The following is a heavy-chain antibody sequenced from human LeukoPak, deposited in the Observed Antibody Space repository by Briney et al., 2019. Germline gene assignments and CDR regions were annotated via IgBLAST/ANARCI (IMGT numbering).Heavy chain of an antibody. J-gene: IGHJ2*01. Sequence: PGGSLRLSCAASGFTFSSYSMNWVRQAPGKGLEWVSSISSSSSYIYYADSVKGRFTISRDNSKNTLYLQMNSLRAEDTAVYYCARDYLDWYFDLWGRGTLVTVSS. CDR1: GFTFSSYS. CDR2: ISSSSSYI. V-gene: IGHV3-21*01. CDR3: ARDYLDWYFDL.